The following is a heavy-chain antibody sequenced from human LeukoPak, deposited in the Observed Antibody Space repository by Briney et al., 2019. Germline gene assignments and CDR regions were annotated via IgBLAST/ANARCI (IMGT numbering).Heavy chain of an antibody. Sequence: ASVKVSCKASGYTFTGYYMLWVRQAPGQGLEWMGWINPNSGGTNYAQKFQGRVTMTRDTSISTAYMELSRLRSDDTAVYYCARTAYCSGGSCYYNDWFDPWGQGTLVTVSS. CDR1: GYTFTGYY. CDR2: INPNSGGT. J-gene: IGHJ5*02. V-gene: IGHV1-2*02. CDR3: ARTAYCSGGSCYYNDWFDP. D-gene: IGHD2-15*01.